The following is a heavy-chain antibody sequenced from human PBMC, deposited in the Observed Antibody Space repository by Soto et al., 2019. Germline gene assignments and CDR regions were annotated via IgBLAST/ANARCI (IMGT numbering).Heavy chain of an antibody. CDR1: GYTFTNYD. D-gene: IGHD3-3*01. J-gene: IGHJ5*01. CDR2: LSPATGKTKT. Sequence: QVQLLQSGAEVKRPGASVKVSCRASGYTFTNYDVSWVRQAAGQGLEWMGWLSPATGKTKTTYLPQFGDRASMTWDTPVATPYREVLDRTSDATAVSYCARGGTAHYDFGSDPRGDWLASGGQGTLFTAS. CDR3: ARGGTAHYDFGSDPRGDWLAS. V-gene: IGHV1-8*01.